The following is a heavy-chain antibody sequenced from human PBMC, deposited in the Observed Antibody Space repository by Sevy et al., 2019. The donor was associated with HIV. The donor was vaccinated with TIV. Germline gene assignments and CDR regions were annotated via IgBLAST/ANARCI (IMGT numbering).Heavy chain of an antibody. Sequence: GGSLRLSCAASGFTFSSYAMSWVRQAPGKGLEWVSSISGPGGTTYYADSVKARFTISRDNSKNTLYLQMKSLRADDSAFYYCAKGDEPATDYGDYVPNAFDIWGQGTMVTVSS. CDR1: GFTFSSYA. CDR2: ISGPGGTT. CDR3: AKGDEPATDYGDYVPNAFDI. D-gene: IGHD4-17*01. J-gene: IGHJ3*02. V-gene: IGHV3-23*01.